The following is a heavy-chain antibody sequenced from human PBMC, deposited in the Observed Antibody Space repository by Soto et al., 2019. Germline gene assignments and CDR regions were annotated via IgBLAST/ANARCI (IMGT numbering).Heavy chain of an antibody. J-gene: IGHJ3*02. D-gene: IGHD1-26*01. CDR2: ISYDGSDK. CDR3: EKGAPTPTQHAFNT. CDR1: GFSFSSYD. V-gene: IGHV3-30*18. Sequence: GGSLRLSCAASGFSFSSYDMHWVRQAPGKGLEWVAMISYDGSDKYFSDSVKGRLTISRDNSKNTVSLEMNSLRTKDTAAYFCEKGAPTPTQHAFNTGGQGKMVTVSS.